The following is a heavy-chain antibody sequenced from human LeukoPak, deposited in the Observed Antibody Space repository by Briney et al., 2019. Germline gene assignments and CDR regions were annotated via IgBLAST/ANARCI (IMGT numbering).Heavy chain of an antibody. D-gene: IGHD3-22*01. J-gene: IGHJ6*02. CDR3: ARVGHYYDSSGYYYGDYYGMDV. CDR1: GYTFTSYG. CDR2: ISAYNGNT. Sequence: GASVKVSCKASGYTFTSYGISWVRQAPGQGLEWMGWISAYNGNTNYAQKLQGRVTMTTDTSTSTAYMELRSLRSDDTAVYYCARVGHYYDSSGYYYGDYYGMDVWGQGTTVTVS. V-gene: IGHV1-18*01.